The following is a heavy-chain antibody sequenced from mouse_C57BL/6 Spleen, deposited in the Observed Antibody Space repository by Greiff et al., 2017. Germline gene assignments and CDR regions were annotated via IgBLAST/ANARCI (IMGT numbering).Heavy chain of an antibody. V-gene: IGHV1-18*01. D-gene: IGHD4-1*02. J-gene: IGHJ3*01. CDR3: AISTWTTWFAY. Sequence: VQLQQSGPELVKPGASVKIPCTASGYTFTDYNMDWVQQSHGKSLEWIGDINPNNGGTIYNQKFKGKATLTIDKSSSTAYMELRSLTSKDTAVYYCAISTWTTWFAYWGQGTLVTVSA. CDR1: GYTFTDYN. CDR2: INPNNGGT.